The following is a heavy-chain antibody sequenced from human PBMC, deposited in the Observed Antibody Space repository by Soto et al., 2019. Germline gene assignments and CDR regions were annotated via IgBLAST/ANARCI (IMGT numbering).Heavy chain of an antibody. D-gene: IGHD1-1*01. CDR2: IGRDGINT. V-gene: IGHV3-43*01. J-gene: IGHJ5*02. CDR3: VKERVDACWIVFDP. Sequence: EVRLVESGGVVVQPGGSLRLSCAASGFMFDDFSMHWVRQAPGKGLEWVALIGRDGINTYYADSVRGRFIVSRDNSKNSLYLRMNILRSEDSALFYCVKERVDACWIVFDPWGQGTLITVSS. CDR1: GFMFDDFS.